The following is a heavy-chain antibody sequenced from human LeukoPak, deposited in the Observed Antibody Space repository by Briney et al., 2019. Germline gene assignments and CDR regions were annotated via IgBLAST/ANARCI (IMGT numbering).Heavy chain of an antibody. CDR1: GYTSTSYD. V-gene: IGHV1-8*01. J-gene: IGHJ5*02. D-gene: IGHD4-17*01. Sequence: ASVKVSCKASGYTSTSYDINWVRQATGQGLEWMGWMNPNSGNTGYAQKFQGRVTMTRNTSISTAYMELSSLRSEDTAVYYCARGPSYGDYVAVDPWGQGTLVTVSS. CDR2: MNPNSGNT. CDR3: ARGPSYGDYVAVDP.